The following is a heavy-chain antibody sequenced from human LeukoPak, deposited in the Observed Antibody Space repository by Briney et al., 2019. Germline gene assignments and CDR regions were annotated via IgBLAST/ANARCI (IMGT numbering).Heavy chain of an antibody. CDR3: ASGFGELLSPYGMDV. D-gene: IGHD3-10*01. Sequence: ASVKVSCTASGYTFTSYGISWVRQAPGQGLEWMGWISAYNGNTNYAQKLQGRVTMTTDTSTSTAYMELRSLRSDDTAVYYCASGFGELLSPYGMDVWGQGTTVTVSS. CDR2: ISAYNGNT. CDR1: GYTFTSYG. J-gene: IGHJ6*02. V-gene: IGHV1-18*01.